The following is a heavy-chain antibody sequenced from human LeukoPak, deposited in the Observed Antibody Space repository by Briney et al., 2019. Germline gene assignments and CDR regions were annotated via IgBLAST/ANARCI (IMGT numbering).Heavy chain of an antibody. CDR2: INPSGGST. CDR3: ARDRSEWLLGNYYGMDV. V-gene: IGHV1-46*01. D-gene: IGHD3-3*01. CDR1: GHTFTSYY. Sequence: ASVKVSCKASGHTFTSYYMHWVRQAPGQGLEWMGIINPSGGSTSYAQKFQGRVTMTRDTSTSTVYMELSSLRSEDTAVYYCARDRSEWLLGNYYGMDVWGQGTTVTVSS. J-gene: IGHJ6*02.